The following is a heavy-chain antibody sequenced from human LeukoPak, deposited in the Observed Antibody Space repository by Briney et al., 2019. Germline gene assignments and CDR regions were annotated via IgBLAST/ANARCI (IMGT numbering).Heavy chain of an antibody. J-gene: IGHJ4*02. CDR1: GGSISSYY. Sequence: PSETLSLNCTVSGGSISSYYWSWLRQPAGKGLEWIGRIYSSGSTNYNPSLKSRVTMSVDTSKNRFSLQLSSVTAADTAVYYCARDSSSPTHNFDYWGQGTLVTVSS. V-gene: IGHV4-4*07. CDR3: ARDSSSPTHNFDY. D-gene: IGHD6-13*01. CDR2: IYSSGST.